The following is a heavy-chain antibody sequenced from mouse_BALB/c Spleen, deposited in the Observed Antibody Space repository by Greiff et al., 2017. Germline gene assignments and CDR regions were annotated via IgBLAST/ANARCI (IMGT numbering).Heavy chain of an antibody. CDR3: AREGPYYGNLYYAMDY. Sequence: LQLKQSGPELVKPGASVKMSCKASGYTFTSYVMHWVKQKPGQGLEWIGYINPYNDGTKYNEKFKGKATLTSDKSSSTAYMELSSLTSEDSAVYYCAREGPYYGNLYYAMDYWGQGTSVTVSS. V-gene: IGHV1-14*01. CDR1: GYTFTSYV. D-gene: IGHD2-10*01. CDR2: INPYNDGT. J-gene: IGHJ4*01.